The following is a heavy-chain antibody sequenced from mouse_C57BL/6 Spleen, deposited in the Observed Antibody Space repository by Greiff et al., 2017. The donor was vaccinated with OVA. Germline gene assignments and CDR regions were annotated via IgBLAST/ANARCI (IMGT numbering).Heavy chain of an antibody. CDR2: IHPNSGST. CDR3: ARVGTRGYFDY. CDR1: GYTFTSYW. V-gene: IGHV1-64*01. D-gene: IGHD3-3*01. Sequence: QVQLKQPGAELVKPGASVKLSCKASGYTFTSYWMHWVKQRPGQGLEWIGMIHPNSGSTNYNEKFKSKATLTVDKSSSTAYMQLSSLTSEDSAVYYCARVGTRGYFDYWGQGTTLTVSS. J-gene: IGHJ2*01.